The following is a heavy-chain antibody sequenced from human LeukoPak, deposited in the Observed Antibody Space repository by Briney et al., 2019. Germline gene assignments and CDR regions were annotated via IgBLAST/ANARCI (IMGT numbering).Heavy chain of an antibody. CDR2: INPNSGGT. CDR3: ARELYYYDSSGYYPVGAFDI. D-gene: IGHD3-22*01. Sequence: ASVKVSCKASGYTFTGYYMHWGRQAPGQGLEWMGWINPNSGGTNYAQKFQGRVTMTRDTSISTAYMELSRLRSGDTAVYYCARELYYYDSSGYYPVGAFDIWGQGTMVTVSS. CDR1: GYTFTGYY. J-gene: IGHJ3*02. V-gene: IGHV1-2*02.